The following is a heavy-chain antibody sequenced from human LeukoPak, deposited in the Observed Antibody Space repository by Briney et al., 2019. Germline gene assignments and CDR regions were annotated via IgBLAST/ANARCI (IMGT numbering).Heavy chain of an antibody. V-gene: IGHV4-59*01. J-gene: IGHJ4*02. D-gene: IGHD6-13*01. CDR2: IYYSGST. CDR1: GGSISSYY. CDR3: ARGRYSSSWYYFDY. Sequence: PSETLSLTCTVSGGSISSYYWSWIRQPPGKGLEWIGYIYYSGSTNYNPSLKSRVTISVDTSKNQFSLKLSSVTAADTAVYYCARGRYSSSWYYFDYWGQGTLVTASS.